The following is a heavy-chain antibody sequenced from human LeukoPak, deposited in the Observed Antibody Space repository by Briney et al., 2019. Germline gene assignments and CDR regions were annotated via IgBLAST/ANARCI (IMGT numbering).Heavy chain of an antibody. CDR2: ISAYNGNT. Sequence: EASVKVTCKASGCTFTSYGISWVRQAPGQGLEWMGWISAYNGNTNYAQKLQGRVTMTTDTSTSTAYMELRSLRSDDTAVYYCARTQRIAAAGTTDYWGQGTLVTVSS. CDR1: GCTFTSYG. CDR3: ARTQRIAAAGTTDY. J-gene: IGHJ4*02. D-gene: IGHD6-13*01. V-gene: IGHV1-18*01.